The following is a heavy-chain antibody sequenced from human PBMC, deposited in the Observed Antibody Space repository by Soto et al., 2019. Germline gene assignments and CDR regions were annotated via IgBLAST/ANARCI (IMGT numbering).Heavy chain of an antibody. D-gene: IGHD3-9*01. V-gene: IGHV1-69*13. CDR2: IIPIFGTA. CDR1: GGTFSSYA. J-gene: IGHJ6*02. CDR3: ARQTTPDILTGYYPQNGMDV. Sequence: GASVKVSCKASGGTFSSYAISWVRQAPGQGLEWMGGIIPIFGTANYAQKFQGRVTITADESTSTAYMELSSLRSEDTAVYYCARQTTPDILTGYYPQNGMDVWGQGTTVTVS.